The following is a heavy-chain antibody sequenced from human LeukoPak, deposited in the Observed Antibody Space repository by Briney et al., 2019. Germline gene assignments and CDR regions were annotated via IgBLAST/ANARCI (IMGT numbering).Heavy chain of an antibody. CDR2: ISFDGSKK. CDR1: GFTFSSYG. Sequence: GGSLRLSCAASGFTFSSYGMHWVRQAPGKGLEWGAVISFDGSKKYYADSVKGRFTISRDNSKNTLYLQMYSLRAEDTAVYYCAKDQGVATTPKVDYYYYGMDVWGQGTTVTVSS. V-gene: IGHV3-30*18. CDR3: AKDQGVATTPKVDYYYYGMDV. J-gene: IGHJ6*02. D-gene: IGHD5-12*01.